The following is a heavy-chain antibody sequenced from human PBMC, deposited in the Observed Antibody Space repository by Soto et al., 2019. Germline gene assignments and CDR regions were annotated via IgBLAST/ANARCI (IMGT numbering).Heavy chain of an antibody. J-gene: IGHJ2*01. CDR3: AKEISPKAGKWYFDL. CDR1: GFSFNNYG. D-gene: IGHD6-19*01. V-gene: IGHV3-30*18. Sequence: QVQLVESGGGVVQPGGSLRLSCAASGFSFNNYGMHWVRQAPGKGLEWVAVVSYEGSVQYYTDSAKGRFTISRDNSKNTLYLQMNSLRDDDTAVYHCAKEISPKAGKWYFDLWCRGTLVTVSS. CDR2: VSYEGSVQ.